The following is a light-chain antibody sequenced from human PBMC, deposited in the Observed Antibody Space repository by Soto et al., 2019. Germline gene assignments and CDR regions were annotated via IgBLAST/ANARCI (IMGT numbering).Light chain of an antibody. J-gene: IGLJ1*01. CDR3: SSYTSSSDFYI. CDR1: SSDVGGYDF. Sequence: QSALTQPASVYGSPGQAVASACTVASSDVGGYDFVSWFQQHPGKAPKLLIYEVSNRPSGVSNRFSGSKSGNTASLTISGLQAEDESDYFCSSYTSSSDFYIFGTGTKVTVL. CDR2: EVS. V-gene: IGLV2-14*01.